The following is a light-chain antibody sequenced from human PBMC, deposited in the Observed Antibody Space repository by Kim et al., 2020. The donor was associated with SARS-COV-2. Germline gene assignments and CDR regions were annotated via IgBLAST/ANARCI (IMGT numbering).Light chain of an antibody. V-gene: IGKV3-20*01. J-gene: IGKJ4*01. CDR1: QTVNNNY. CDR2: GAS. Sequence: SPVESATLSCRASQTVNNNYLAWYPQKPGLAPTLLIHGASTRATGIPERFSGSGSGADFTLTISRLGPEDFAVYYCQQYGSSPPLTFGGGTKLEI. CDR3: QQYGSSPPLT.